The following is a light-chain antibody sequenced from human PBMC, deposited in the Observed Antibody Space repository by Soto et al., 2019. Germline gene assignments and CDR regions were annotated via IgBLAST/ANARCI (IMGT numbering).Light chain of an antibody. J-gene: IGLJ2*01. Sequence: SYVLTQPPSVSVAPGKATRITCGGNNIGSKSVHWYQQKPGQAPLLVIYYDRDRPSGIPERFSGSNSGNTATLTISRVEAGDEADYYCQLWDGGSGHRVFGGRTKLTVL. V-gene: IGLV3-21*04. CDR1: NIGSKS. CDR3: QLWDGGSGHRV. CDR2: YDR.